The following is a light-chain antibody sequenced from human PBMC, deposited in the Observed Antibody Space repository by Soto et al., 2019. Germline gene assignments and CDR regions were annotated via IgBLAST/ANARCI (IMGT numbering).Light chain of an antibody. Sequence: QSALTQPASVSGSPGQSITISCTGTSSDVGGYNYVSWYQQHPGKAPKLMIYEVSNRPSGVSNRFSGSKSGNTASLTISGLQAEDEADYYCSSYTSSSSFYVFGTGTKVTV. V-gene: IGLV2-14*01. CDR1: SSDVGGYNY. CDR2: EVS. CDR3: SSYTSSSSFYV. J-gene: IGLJ1*01.